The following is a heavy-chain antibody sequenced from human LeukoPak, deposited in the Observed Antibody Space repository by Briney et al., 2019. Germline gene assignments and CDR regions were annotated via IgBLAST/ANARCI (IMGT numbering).Heavy chain of an antibody. V-gene: IGHV3-30*18. CDR1: GFTFSSYG. D-gene: IGHD6-13*01. J-gene: IGHJ4*02. CDR2: ISYDGSNK. Sequence: GGSLRLSCAASGFTFSSYGMHWVRQAPGKGLEWVAAISYDGSNKYYADSVKGRFTISRDNSKNTLHLQMNSLRAEDTAVHYCAKDLSPYSSSWIFDYWGQGTLVTVSS. CDR3: AKDLSPYSSSWIFDY.